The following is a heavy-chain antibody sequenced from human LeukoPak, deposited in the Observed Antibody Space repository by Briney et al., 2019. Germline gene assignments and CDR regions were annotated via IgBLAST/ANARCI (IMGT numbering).Heavy chain of an antibody. Sequence: GGSLRRSCAASGFTSTSYARSRVRQGPGKGLESVSPLSGRGGRTYYADSVKGRFTISRDKTKNTLYLQMNRLRDENTAVYNIAKSVTYYYDDIATWGQEALVLVCS. J-gene: IGHJ5*02. CDR2: LSGRGGRT. V-gene: IGHV3-23*01. CDR3: AKSVTYYYDDIAT. CDR1: GFTSTSYA. D-gene: IGHD3-22*01.